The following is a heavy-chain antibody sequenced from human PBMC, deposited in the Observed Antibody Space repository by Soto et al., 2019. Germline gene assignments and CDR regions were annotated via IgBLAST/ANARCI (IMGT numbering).Heavy chain of an antibody. CDR2: IGPSSGNT. CDR3: ARDTGNFFDY. V-gene: IGHV1-18*04. Sequence: ASVKVSCKASGDTFKRYGINWVRQAPGQGLEWVGWIGPSSGNTDSARNLQGRVTMTTDTSTSTAYMELRSLRSDDTAVYYCARDTGNFFDYLGQGTLVTVSS. CDR1: GDTFKRYG. J-gene: IGHJ4*02.